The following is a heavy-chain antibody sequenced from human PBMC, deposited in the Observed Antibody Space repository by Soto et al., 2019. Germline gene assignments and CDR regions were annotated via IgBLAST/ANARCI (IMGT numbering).Heavy chain of an antibody. CDR1: GFSFSNYG. D-gene: IGHD6-19*01. V-gene: IGHV3-33*01. CDR2: IWYDGTEK. J-gene: IGHJ4*02. CDR3: ARGWFRSGGDFDS. Sequence: GGSLRLSCATSGFSFSNYGMHWVRQAPGKGLEWVAVIWYDGTEKYYTDSVRGRFTISRDNSKDTLYLQMNSLRVEDTAVYYCARGWFRSGGDFDSWGQGAPVTVSS.